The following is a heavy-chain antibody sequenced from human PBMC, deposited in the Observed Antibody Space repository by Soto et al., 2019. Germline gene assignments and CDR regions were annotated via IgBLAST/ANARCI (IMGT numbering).Heavy chain of an antibody. CDR3: AKCSHLGYNWFDP. V-gene: IGHV3-9*01. D-gene: IGHD7-27*01. Sequence: EVQLVESGGGLVQPGRSLRLSCAASGFTFDDYAMHWVRQAPGKGLEWVAGISWNSGSIGYADSVKGRFTISRDNAKNSLYLQMNSLRAEDTALYYCAKCSHLGYNWFDPWGQGTLVTVSS. J-gene: IGHJ5*02. CDR1: GFTFDDYA. CDR2: ISWNSGSI.